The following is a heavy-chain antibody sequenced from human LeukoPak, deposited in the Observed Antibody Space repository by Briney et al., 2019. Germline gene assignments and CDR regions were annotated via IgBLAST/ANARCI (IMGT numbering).Heavy chain of an antibody. J-gene: IGHJ4*02. CDR2: ISYDGSIK. CDR1: GFTFSNYG. Sequence: PGGSLRLSCAASGFTFSNYGMHWVRQAPGKGLEWVAVISYDGSIKYYADSVKGRFTISRDSSKNTLYLQMNSLRAEDTAVYYCAKYGMTTVTYIDYWGQGTLVTVSS. D-gene: IGHD4-17*01. CDR3: AKYGMTTVTYIDY. V-gene: IGHV3-30*18.